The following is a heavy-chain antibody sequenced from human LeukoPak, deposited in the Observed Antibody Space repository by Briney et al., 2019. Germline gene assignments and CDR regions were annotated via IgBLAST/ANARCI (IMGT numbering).Heavy chain of an antibody. J-gene: IGHJ3*02. CDR3: AKDPVQSGSYYYPAFDI. V-gene: IGHV3-9*01. CDR2: ISWNSCSI. Sequence: ARGSLRLSCAASGFTLDEYATRWGRHAPGEGRGWVSAISWNSCSIGYADSVRDRFTISRHNARNSLYLQMNSLRAEDRALYYCAKDPVQSGSYYYPAFDIWGQGTMVTVSS. D-gene: IGHD1-26*01. CDR1: GFTLDEYA.